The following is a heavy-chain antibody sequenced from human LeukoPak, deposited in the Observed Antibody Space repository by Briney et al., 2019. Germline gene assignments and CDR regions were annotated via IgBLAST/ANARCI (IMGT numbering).Heavy chain of an antibody. CDR3: ARHFPSVTSIDY. J-gene: IGHJ4*01. Sequence: SETLSLTCTVSGGAISSSSYYWGWLRQPPGKGLEWIGSIYYSGTTHYNPSLRSRVTISVYTSKIQFSLRLSSVTAADTAVYYCARHFPSVTSIDYWGHGTLVPDSS. V-gene: IGHV4-39*01. D-gene: IGHD4-17*01. CDR1: GGAISSSSYY. CDR2: IYYSGTT.